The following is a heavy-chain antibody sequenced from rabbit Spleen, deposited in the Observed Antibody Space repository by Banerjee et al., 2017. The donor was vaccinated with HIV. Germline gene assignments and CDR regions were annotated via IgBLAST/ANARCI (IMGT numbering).Heavy chain of an antibody. D-gene: IGHD8-1*01. CDR1: GVSLSDKDV. CDR2: IAGSSSGFT. CDR3: ARARSTYTYAFDL. Sequence: EQLEESGGGLVKPEGSLTLTCKASGVSLSDKDVMCWVRQAPGKGLEWISCIAGSSSGFTYSATWATGRFTISKTSSTTVTLQMTSLTVADTATYFCARARSTYTYAFDLWGQGTLVTVS. V-gene: IGHV1S45*01. J-gene: IGHJ4*01.